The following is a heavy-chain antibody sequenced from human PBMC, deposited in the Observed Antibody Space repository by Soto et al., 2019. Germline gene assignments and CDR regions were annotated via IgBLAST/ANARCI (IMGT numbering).Heavy chain of an antibody. CDR3: ATAHGDCSGGSCYYFDY. V-gene: IGHV4-30-4*01. CDR2: IYYSGST. J-gene: IGHJ4*02. Sequence: PWETLSLTCTVSGGSISSGDYYWSWIRQPPGKGLEWIGYIYYSGSTYYNPSLKSRVTISVDTSKNQFSLKLSSVTAADTAVYYCATAHGDCSGGSCYYFDYWGQGTLVTVSS. CDR1: GGSISSGDYY. D-gene: IGHD2-15*01.